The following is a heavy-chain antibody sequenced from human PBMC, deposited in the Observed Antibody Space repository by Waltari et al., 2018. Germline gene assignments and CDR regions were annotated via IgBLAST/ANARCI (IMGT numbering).Heavy chain of an antibody. V-gene: IGHV4-39*07. CDR2: IYYSGST. J-gene: IGHJ3*02. Sequence: QLQLQESGPGLVKPSETLSLTCTVSGGSISSSSYYWGWIRQPPGKGLEWIGSIYYSGSTYYNPSLKSRVTISVDTSKNQFSLKLSSVTTADTAVYYCASRPGALEMVVVITLAHDAFDIWGQGTMVTVSS. D-gene: IGHD3-22*01. CDR1: GGSISSSSYY. CDR3: ASRPGALEMVVVITLAHDAFDI.